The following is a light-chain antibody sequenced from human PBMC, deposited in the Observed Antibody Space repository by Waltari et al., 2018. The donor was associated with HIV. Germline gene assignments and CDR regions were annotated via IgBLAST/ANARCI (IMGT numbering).Light chain of an antibody. J-gene: IGKJ5*01. CDR3: QQSYSSSSIT. CDR2: AAS. Sequence: DIQMTQSPSSLSASVGDRVTITCRPSQSISTYLNWYQQKPGKAPKLLIYAASNLQSGVPSRFSGSGSGTDFTLTISSLQPEDFAIYYCQQSYSSSSITFGQGTRLE. V-gene: IGKV1-39*01. CDR1: QSISTY.